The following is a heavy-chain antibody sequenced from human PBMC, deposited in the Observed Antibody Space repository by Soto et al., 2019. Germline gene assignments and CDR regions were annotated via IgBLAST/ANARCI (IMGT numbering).Heavy chain of an antibody. V-gene: IGHV4-59*01. CDR2: IYYSGST. D-gene: IGHD3-3*01. Sequence: SETLSLTCTVSGGSISRYYWSWIRQPPGKGLEWIGYIYYSGSTNYNPSLKSRVTISVDTSKNQFSLKLSSVTAADTAVYYCASVLTYYDFWSGYYNHDAFDIWGQGTMVTVSS. CDR1: GGSISRYY. CDR3: ASVLTYYDFWSGYYNHDAFDI. J-gene: IGHJ3*02.